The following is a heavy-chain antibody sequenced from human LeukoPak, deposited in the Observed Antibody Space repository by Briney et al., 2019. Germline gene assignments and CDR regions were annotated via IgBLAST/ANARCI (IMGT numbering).Heavy chain of an antibody. CDR2: IYSDGST. CDR3: ARGSYCSGGSCYPLFDY. J-gene: IGHJ4*02. Sequence: GGSLRLSRAASGFTVRNNYMNWVRQAPGKGLEWVSGIYSDGSTYYADSVEGRFTISRDNSKNTLYLQMNSLRAEDTAVYYCARGSYCSGGSCYPLFDYWGQGTLVTVSS. D-gene: IGHD2-15*01. V-gene: IGHV3-53*01. CDR1: GFTVRNNY.